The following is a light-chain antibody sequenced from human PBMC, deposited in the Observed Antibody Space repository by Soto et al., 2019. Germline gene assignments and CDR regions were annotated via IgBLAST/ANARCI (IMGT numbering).Light chain of an antibody. J-gene: IGLJ7*01. CDR3: ATWDESPNGAV. Sequence: QSVLTQPPSASGTPGQRVTISCSGSNSNIGSHTVNWYQQVPGAAPKLLIYNNNQRPSGVPDRFSGSKSGASASLAISGLQSEDEADYYCATWDESPNGAVFGGGTQLTVL. CDR1: NSNIGSHT. V-gene: IGLV1-44*01. CDR2: NNN.